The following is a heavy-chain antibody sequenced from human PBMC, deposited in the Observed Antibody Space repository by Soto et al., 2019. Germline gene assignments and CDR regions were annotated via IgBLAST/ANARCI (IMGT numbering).Heavy chain of an antibody. CDR2: TNPSNGGT. J-gene: IGHJ4*02. V-gene: IGHV1-2*02. CDR1: GYTFTGYY. CDR3: AGEVGGGRQYYFDS. Sequence: GASVKVSCKASGYTFTGYYIHWVRQAPGQGLEWMGWTNPSNGGTNYAQKFQGRVTMTRDTSLSIAYMELTTLRSDDTAVFYCAGEVGGGRQYYFDSWGLGTLVTVSS. D-gene: IGHD3-16*01.